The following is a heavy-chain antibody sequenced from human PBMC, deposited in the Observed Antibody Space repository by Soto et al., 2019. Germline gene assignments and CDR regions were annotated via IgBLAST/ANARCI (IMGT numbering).Heavy chain of an antibody. J-gene: IGHJ6*02. D-gene: IGHD3-9*01. CDR1: GFTFTSSA. CDR2: IVVGSGNT. Sequence: QMQLVQSGPEVKKPGTSVKVSCKASGFTFTSSAMQWVRQARGQRLEWIGWIVVGSGNTNYAQKFQERVTITRDMSTSTAYMELSSLRSEDTAVYYCAAAQLRYFDWDYYYYGMDVWGQGTTVTVSS. CDR3: AAAQLRYFDWDYYYYGMDV. V-gene: IGHV1-58*02.